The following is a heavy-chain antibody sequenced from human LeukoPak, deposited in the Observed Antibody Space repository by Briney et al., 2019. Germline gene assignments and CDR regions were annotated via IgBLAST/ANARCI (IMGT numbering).Heavy chain of an antibody. CDR1: GFTFSSYS. D-gene: IGHD6-13*01. Sequence: GGSLRLSCAASGFTFSSYSMNWVRQAPGKGLEWVSYISGSSSTLYYADSVKGRFTISRDNAKNSLYLQMNSLRAEDTAVYYCASSWSSSWQFDYWGQGTLVTVSS. CDR2: ISGSSSTL. V-gene: IGHV3-48*01. J-gene: IGHJ4*02. CDR3: ASSWSSSWQFDY.